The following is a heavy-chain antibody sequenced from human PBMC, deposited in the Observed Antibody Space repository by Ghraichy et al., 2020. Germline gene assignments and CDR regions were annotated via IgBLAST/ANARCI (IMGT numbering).Heavy chain of an antibody. CDR1: GGSFSGYY. Sequence: SETLSLTCAVYGGSFSGYYWSWIRQPPGKGLEWIGEINHSGSTNYNPSLKSRVTISVDTSKNQFSLKLSSVTAADTAVYYCARAGYYGSGSYLDWGQGTLVTVSS. CDR3: ARAGYYGSGSYLD. V-gene: IGHV4-34*01. D-gene: IGHD3-10*01. J-gene: IGHJ4*02. CDR2: INHSGST.